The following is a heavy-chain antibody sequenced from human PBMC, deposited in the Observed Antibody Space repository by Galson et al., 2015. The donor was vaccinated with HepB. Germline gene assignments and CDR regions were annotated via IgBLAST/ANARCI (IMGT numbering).Heavy chain of an antibody. D-gene: IGHD2-8*01. Sequence: SLRLSCAASGFTVSTNHMSWVRQAPGKGLEWVSIIYSGGATHYADSVKDRFTISRDNSKNTIFLQMNGLRAEDTAVYFCARDTGVRTPGNWGRGTLVTVSS. CDR2: IYSGGAT. J-gene: IGHJ4*02. CDR3: ARDTGVRTPGN. CDR1: GFTVSTNH. V-gene: IGHV3-53*01.